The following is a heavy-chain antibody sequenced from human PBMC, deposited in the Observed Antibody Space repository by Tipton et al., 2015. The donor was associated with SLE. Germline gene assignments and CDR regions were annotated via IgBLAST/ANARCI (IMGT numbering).Heavy chain of an antibody. CDR3: ARAGRLGIDIDC. V-gene: IGHV4-59*12. CDR1: GGSSGSISSYS. J-gene: IGHJ4*02. CDR2: IYYSGST. D-gene: IGHD7-27*01. Sequence: TLSLTCTVSGGSSGSISSYSWSWIRQPPGKGLEWIGYIYYSGSTNYNPSLTSRVTMSVDTSKNQFSLKLSSVTAADTAVYYCARAGRLGIDIDCWGQGTLVTVSS.